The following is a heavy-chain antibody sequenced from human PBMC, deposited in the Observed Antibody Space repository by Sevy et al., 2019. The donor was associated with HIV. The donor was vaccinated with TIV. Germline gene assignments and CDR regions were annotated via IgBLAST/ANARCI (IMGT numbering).Heavy chain of an antibody. Sequence: SETLSLTRTVSGGSISSGDYYWSWIRQPPGKGLEWIGYIYYSGSTYYNPSLKSRVTISVDTSKNQFSLKLSSVTAADTAVYYCARYDSRRPFDYWGQGTLVTVSS. D-gene: IGHD3-3*01. V-gene: IGHV4-30-4*01. J-gene: IGHJ4*02. CDR1: GGSISSGDYY. CDR2: IYYSGST. CDR3: ARYDSRRPFDY.